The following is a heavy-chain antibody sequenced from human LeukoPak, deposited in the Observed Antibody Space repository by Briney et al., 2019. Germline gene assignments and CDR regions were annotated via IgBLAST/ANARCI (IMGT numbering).Heavy chain of an antibody. J-gene: IGHJ3*02. CDR3: ARSYSSSKNDAFDI. Sequence: SETLSLTCTVSGGSISSYYWSWIRQPPGKGLEWIGYIYYSGSTNYNPSLKSRVTISVDTSKNQFSLKLSSVTAADTAVYYCARSYSSSKNDAFDIWGQGTMVTVSS. V-gene: IGHV4-59*01. CDR2: IYYSGST. CDR1: GGSISSYY. D-gene: IGHD6-13*01.